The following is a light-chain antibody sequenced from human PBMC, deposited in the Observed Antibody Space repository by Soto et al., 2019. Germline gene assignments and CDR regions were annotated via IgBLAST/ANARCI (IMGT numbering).Light chain of an antibody. CDR2: VNSDGSH. V-gene: IGLV4-69*01. CDR3: QTWATGIQGL. Sequence: QLVLTQSPSASASLGASVKLTCTLSSGHNTYAIAWHQQQPDKGPRYLMKVNSDGSHIKGDGIPDRFSGSSSGAERYLTISSLQSEDEADYYCQTWATGIQGLFGTGTQLTVL. J-gene: IGLJ1*01. CDR1: SGHNTYA.